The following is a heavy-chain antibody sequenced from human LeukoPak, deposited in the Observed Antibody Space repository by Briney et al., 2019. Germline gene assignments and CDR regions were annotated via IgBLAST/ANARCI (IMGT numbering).Heavy chain of an antibody. CDR2: ISYDGNNK. D-gene: IGHD4-17*01. CDR3: ARGSWRFDYGDSGFDP. Sequence: GGSLRLSCAASGFTFSSYGMHWVRQAPGKGLEWVALISYDGNNKYYADSVKGRFTISRDNSKNTVYLQMNSLRAEDTAVYYCARGSWRFDYGDSGFDPWGQGTLVTVSS. V-gene: IGHV3-30*03. J-gene: IGHJ5*02. CDR1: GFTFSSYG.